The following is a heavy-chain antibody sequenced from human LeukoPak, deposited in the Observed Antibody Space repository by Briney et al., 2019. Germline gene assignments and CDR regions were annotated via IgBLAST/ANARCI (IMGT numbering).Heavy chain of an antibody. CDR2: IYSGGST. CDR1: GFTVSSNY. D-gene: IGHD3-10*01. J-gene: IGHJ4*02. Sequence: GGSLRLSCAASGFTVSSNYMSWVRQAPGKGLERVSVIYSGGSTYYADSVKGRFTISRDNSKNTLYLQMNSLRAEDTAVYYCAREGIWFGEHLIDYWGQGTLVTVSS. CDR3: AREGIWFGEHLIDY. V-gene: IGHV3-53*01.